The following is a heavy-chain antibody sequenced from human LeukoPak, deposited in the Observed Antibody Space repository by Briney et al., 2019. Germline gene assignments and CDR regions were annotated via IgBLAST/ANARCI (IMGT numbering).Heavy chain of an antibody. J-gene: IGHJ6*03. V-gene: IGHV3-30*02. D-gene: IGHD5-12*01. CDR1: GFTFSSYG. CDR2: IRYDGSNK. CDR3: AKGGGYEAQYYYYYLDV. Sequence: GGSLRLSCAASGFTFSSYGMYWVRQAPGKGLEWVAFIRYDGSNKYYADSVKGRFTVSRDNSKNTLYLQMKSLRAEDTAVYYCAKGGGYEAQYYYYYLDVWGKGTTVTVSS.